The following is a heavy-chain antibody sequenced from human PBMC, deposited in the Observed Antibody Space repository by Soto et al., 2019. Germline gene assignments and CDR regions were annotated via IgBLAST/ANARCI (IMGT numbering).Heavy chain of an antibody. CDR1: GYTFTSHA. D-gene: IGHD1-26*01. Sequence: QVQLVQSGAEVKKPGASVKVSCKTSGYTFTSHAITWVRQAPGQGLEWMGWISAYNGNRIYAQMLQDRVTMTTDMSTSTAYMELRSLSSDDTAVYYCARDSFPVSGSYNHYYYGMDVWGQGTTVTVSS. CDR2: ISAYNGNR. J-gene: IGHJ6*02. V-gene: IGHV1-18*01. CDR3: ARDSFPVSGSYNHYYYGMDV.